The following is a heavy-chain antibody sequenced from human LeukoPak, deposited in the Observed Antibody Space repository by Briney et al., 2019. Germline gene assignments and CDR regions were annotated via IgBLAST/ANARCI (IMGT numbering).Heavy chain of an antibody. CDR3: ARDRGYGDYTGAFDI. CDR1: GYTFTGYY. D-gene: IGHD4-17*01. Sequence: ASVTVSCKASGYTFTGYYMHWVRQAPGQGLEWMGWINPNSGGTNYAQKFQGRVTMTRDTSISTAYMELSRLRSDDTAVYYCARDRGYGDYTGAFDIWGQGTMVTVSS. J-gene: IGHJ3*02. CDR2: INPNSGGT. V-gene: IGHV1-2*02.